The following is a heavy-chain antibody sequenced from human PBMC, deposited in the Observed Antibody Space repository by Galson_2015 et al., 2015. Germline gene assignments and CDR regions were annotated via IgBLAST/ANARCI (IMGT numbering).Heavy chain of an antibody. D-gene: IGHD2-2*01. CDR1: GSTFSNYA. Sequence: SLRLSCAASGSTFSNYAMSWVRQAPGKGLEWVSSISGSGDNTYYADSVKGRFTISRDNSKKILHLQMNSLRAEDTAVYYCAKSYCSSILCYGPNWFDPWGQGTLVTVSS. J-gene: IGHJ5*02. CDR2: ISGSGDNT. CDR3: AKSYCSSILCYGPNWFDP. V-gene: IGHV3-23*01.